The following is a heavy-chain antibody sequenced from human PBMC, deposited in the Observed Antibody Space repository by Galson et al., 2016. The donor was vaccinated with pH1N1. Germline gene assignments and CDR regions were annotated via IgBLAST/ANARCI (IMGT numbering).Heavy chain of an antibody. CDR1: GDSVSSNSAT. D-gene: IGHD3-3*01. V-gene: IGHV6-1*01. J-gene: IGHJ3*02. CDR3: ARGVIDYDFWGGYQYHAAFDI. CDR2: TYYRSKWYN. Sequence: CAISGDSVSSNSATWNWIRQSPSRGLEWLGRTYYRSKWYNDYAESVKSRIIISPDTSKNQLSLQLNSVTPADTAVYYCARGVIDYDFWGGYQYHAAFDIWGQGTMVIVSS.